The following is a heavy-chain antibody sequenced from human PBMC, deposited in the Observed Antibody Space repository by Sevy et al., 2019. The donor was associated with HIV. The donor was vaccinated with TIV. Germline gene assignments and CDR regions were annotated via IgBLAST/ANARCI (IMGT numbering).Heavy chain of an antibody. D-gene: IGHD3-3*01. CDR2: ISYDGSNK. V-gene: IGHV3-30-3*01. CDR3: ARVDTYYHFANGSPPQFDY. J-gene: IGHJ4*02. Sequence: GESLKISCAASGFTFSSYAMHWVRQAPGKGLEWVAVISYDGSNKYYADSVKGRFTISRDNSKNTLYLQMNSLRAEDTAVYYCARVDTYYHFANGSPPQFDYWGQGTLVTISS. CDR1: GFTFSSYA.